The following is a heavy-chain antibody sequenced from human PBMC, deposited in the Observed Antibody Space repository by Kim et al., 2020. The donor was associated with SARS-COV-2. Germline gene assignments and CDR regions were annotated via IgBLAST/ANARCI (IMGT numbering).Heavy chain of an antibody. J-gene: IGHJ3*02. CDR2: IRSKANSYAT. CDR3: TRVSGTTLVFWYSFD. V-gene: IGHV3-73*01. D-gene: IGHD1-1*01. CDR1: GVTFSGSA. Sequence: GGSLRLSCAASGVTFSGSAMHWVRQASGKGLEWVGRIRSKANSYATAYAASVKGRFTISRDDSKTTAYLQMNSLKTEDTAEDYCTRVSGTTLVFWYSFD.